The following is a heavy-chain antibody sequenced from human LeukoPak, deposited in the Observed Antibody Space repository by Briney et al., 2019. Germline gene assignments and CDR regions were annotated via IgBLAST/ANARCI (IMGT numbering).Heavy chain of an antibody. Sequence: SETLSLTCAVYGGSFSGYYWSWIRQPPGKGLEWIGEINHSGSTNYNPSLKSRVTISVDTSKNQFSLKLSSVTAADTAVYYCARGRYYYDSSGYYRLPYFDYWGQGTLVTVSS. CDR2: INHSGST. J-gene: IGHJ4*02. CDR1: GGSFSGYY. V-gene: IGHV4-34*01. CDR3: ARGRYYYDSSGYYRLPYFDY. D-gene: IGHD3-22*01.